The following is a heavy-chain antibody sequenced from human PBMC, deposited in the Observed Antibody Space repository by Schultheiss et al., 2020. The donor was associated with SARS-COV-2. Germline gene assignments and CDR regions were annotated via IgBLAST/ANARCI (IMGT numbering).Heavy chain of an antibody. D-gene: IGHD2-2*01. CDR1: GFTVSSNY. Sequence: GGSLRLSCAASGFTVSSNYMSWVRQAPGKGLEWVSAISGSGGSTYYADSVKGRFTISRDNAKNSLYLQMNSLRAEDTAVYYCAKGIPVVVVPAVHTVYYYYGMDVWGQGTTVTVSS. CDR3: AKGIPVVVVPAVHTVYYYYGMDV. CDR2: ISGSGGST. J-gene: IGHJ6*02. V-gene: IGHV3-23*01.